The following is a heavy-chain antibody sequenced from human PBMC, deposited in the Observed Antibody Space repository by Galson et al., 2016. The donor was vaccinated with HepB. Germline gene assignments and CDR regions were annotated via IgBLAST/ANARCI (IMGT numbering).Heavy chain of an antibody. CDR3: ARDLHSGAYTFDY. V-gene: IGHV3-48*02. Sequence: SLRLSCAASGYFFSDFSMNWVRQAPGKGLEWVSYISSSSGVLYYADSVEGRFTISRDDAKNSLYLQMNSLRDEDTAVYYCARDLHSGAYTFDYWGQGTLVTVSS. CDR1: GYFFSDFS. J-gene: IGHJ4*02. CDR2: ISSSSGVL. D-gene: IGHD1-26*01.